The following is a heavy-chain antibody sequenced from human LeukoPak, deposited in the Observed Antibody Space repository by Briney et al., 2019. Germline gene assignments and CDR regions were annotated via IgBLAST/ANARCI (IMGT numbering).Heavy chain of an antibody. CDR1: GYTFTGHY. CDR3: ARVGVEGASCYDY. D-gene: IGHD2-2*01. V-gene: IGHV1-2*04. CDR2: INPNSGGT. Sequence: ASVKVSCKASGYTFTGHYMHWVRQAPGQGLEWMGWINPNSGGTNYAQKFQGWVTMTRDTSISTAYMELYRLRSDDTAVYYCARVGVEGASCYDYWGQGTLVTVSS. J-gene: IGHJ4*02.